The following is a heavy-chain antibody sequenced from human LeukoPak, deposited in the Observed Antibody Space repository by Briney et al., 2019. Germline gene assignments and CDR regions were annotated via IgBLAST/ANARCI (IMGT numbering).Heavy chain of an antibody. Sequence: GASVKVSCKASGGTFSSYAISWVRQAPGQGLEWMGGIIPIFGTANYAQKFQGRVTITADESTSTAYMELRSLRSDDTAVYYCARDFLYEGYCSGGSCYSDDYWGQGTLVTVSS. CDR2: IIPIFGTA. CDR1: GGTFSSYA. J-gene: IGHJ4*02. V-gene: IGHV1-69*13. D-gene: IGHD2-15*01. CDR3: ARDFLYEGYCSGGSCYSDDY.